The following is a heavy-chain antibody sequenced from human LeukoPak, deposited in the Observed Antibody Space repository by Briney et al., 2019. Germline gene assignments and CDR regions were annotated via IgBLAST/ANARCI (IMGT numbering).Heavy chain of an antibody. CDR2: IWFDGSNK. J-gene: IGHJ3*02. Sequence: PGGSLRLSCAASGFTFSSYGMHWVRQAPGKGLEWVAVIWFDGSNKYYADSVKGLFTISRDNSKNTLYLQMNSLSAEDTAVYYCARGKEQQLYAFDIWGQGTMVTVSS. D-gene: IGHD6-13*01. V-gene: IGHV3-33*01. CDR1: GFTFSSYG. CDR3: ARGKEQQLYAFDI.